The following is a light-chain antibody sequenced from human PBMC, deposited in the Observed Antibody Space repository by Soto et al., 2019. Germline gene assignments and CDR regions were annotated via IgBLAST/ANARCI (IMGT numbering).Light chain of an antibody. CDR3: QQYGSSLWT. CDR2: AAS. V-gene: IGKV1-9*01. CDR1: QGISSY. J-gene: IGKJ1*01. Sequence: DIQMTQSPPSLSASVGDRVTITCRASQGISSYLAWYQQKPGKAPKLLIYAASTLQSGVPSRFSGSGSGTEFTLTISRLEPEDFAVYYCQQYGSSLWTFGQGTKVDIK.